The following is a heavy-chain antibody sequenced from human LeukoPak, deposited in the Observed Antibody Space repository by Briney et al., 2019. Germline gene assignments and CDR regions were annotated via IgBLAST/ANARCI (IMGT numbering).Heavy chain of an antibody. V-gene: IGHV3-13*01. J-gene: IGHJ4*02. CDR1: GFTVSTSY. CDR3: ARDSSGYYDY. D-gene: IGHD3-22*01. CDR2: IGTAGDT. Sequence: GGSLRLSCAASGFTVSTSYMGWVRQAPRKGLEWVSAIGTAGDTYYPGSVKGRFTISRENAKNSLYLQMNSLRAGDTAVYYCARDSSGYYDYWGQGTLVTVSS.